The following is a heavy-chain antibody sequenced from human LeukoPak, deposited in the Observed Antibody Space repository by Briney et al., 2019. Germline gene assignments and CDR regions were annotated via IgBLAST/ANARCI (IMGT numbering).Heavy chain of an antibody. D-gene: IGHD2-15*01. V-gene: IGHV4-59*07. CDR1: DGFITNYY. Sequence: SDTLSLTCTVSDGFITNYYWSWVRQPPGKGLEWIGYIYYSGSTNYNPSLKSRVTISVDTSKNQFSLKLSSVTAADTAVYYCARPARKVVVVAGWFDPWGQGTLVTVSS. CDR2: IYYSGST. J-gene: IGHJ5*02. CDR3: ARPARKVVVVAGWFDP.